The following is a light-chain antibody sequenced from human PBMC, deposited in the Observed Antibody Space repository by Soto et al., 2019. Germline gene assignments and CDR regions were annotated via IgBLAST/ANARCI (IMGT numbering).Light chain of an antibody. Sequence: FMTQSPSTVCASPVGRVTLSCRATQTIGNKLAWYLQRPGQAPRLLIYGASDRATGTPDRFSGSGSGTDFTLTISRLEPEDSAVYYCQQFDDSVTFGQGTRLENK. CDR2: GAS. CDR1: QTIGNK. CDR3: QQFDDSVT. V-gene: IGKV3D-15*01. J-gene: IGKJ5*01.